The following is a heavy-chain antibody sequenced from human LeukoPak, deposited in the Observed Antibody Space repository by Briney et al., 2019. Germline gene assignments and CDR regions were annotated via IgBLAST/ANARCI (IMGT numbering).Heavy chain of an antibody. CDR2: ISYDGSNR. D-gene: IGHD6-19*01. J-gene: IGHJ4*02. CDR1: GFTFSNYA. CDR3: ARDSSGGSGFDY. V-gene: IGHV3-30*03. Sequence: GGSLRLSCAASGFTFSNYAIHWVRQAPGKGLEWVAVISYDGSNRFYADSVRGRFTISRDNSKNSLYLQMNSLRAEDTAVYYCARDSSGGSGFDYWGQGTLVTVSS.